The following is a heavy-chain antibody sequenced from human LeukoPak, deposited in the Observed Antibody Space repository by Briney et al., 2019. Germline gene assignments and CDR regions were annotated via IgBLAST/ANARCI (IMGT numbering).Heavy chain of an antibody. CDR1: GGSFSGYY. V-gene: IGHV4-34*01. Sequence: SETLSLTCAVYGGSFSGYYWSWIRQPPGKGLEWIGEINHSGSTNYNPSLKSRVTISVDTSKNQFSLKLSSVTAADTAVYYCARHPFATPFDYWGPGTLVTVSS. J-gene: IGHJ4*02. D-gene: IGHD2-15*01. CDR3: ARHPFATPFDY. CDR2: INHSGST.